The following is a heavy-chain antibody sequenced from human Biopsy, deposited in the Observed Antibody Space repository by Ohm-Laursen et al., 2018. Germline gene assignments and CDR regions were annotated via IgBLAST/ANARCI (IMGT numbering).Heavy chain of an antibody. D-gene: IGHD6-19*01. CDR1: GESFNGYY. CDR3: ARTPGKAVAGRFLDL. J-gene: IGHJ2*01. Sequence: SETMSLTCAVYGESFNGYYWSWIRQTPGKGLEWIGEINHSGRTNYNPSLKSRVTISVDTSKNQFSLKVTSVTAADTAVYYCARTPGKAVAGRFLDLWGRGTLVTVSS. V-gene: IGHV4-34*01. CDR2: INHSGRT.